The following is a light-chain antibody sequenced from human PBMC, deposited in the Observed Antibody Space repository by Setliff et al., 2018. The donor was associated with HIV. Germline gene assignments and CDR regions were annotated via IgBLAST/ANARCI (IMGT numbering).Light chain of an antibody. V-gene: IGLV1-44*01. CDR2: IND. CDR1: NSNIGSNT. J-gene: IGLJ1*01. CDR3: STWDDSLNAKV. Sequence: QSVLTQSPSVSGTPGQRVTISCSGSNSNIGSNTVNWYQQLPGTAPKLLIYINDLRPSGVPGRFSGSKSGTSASLAISGLLSDDEADYYCSTWDDSLNAKVFGTGTKVTVL.